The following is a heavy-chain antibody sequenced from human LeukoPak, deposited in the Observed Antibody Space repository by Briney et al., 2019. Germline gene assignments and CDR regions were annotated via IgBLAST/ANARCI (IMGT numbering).Heavy chain of an antibody. Sequence: SETLSLTCAVSGGFISSYYWSWIRQPPGKGLEWIGYIYYSGSTNYNPSLKSRVTISVDTSKNQFSLKLSSVTAADTAVYYCARHPIHHRAPKYFQHWGQGTLVTVSS. J-gene: IGHJ1*01. CDR2: IYYSGST. CDR3: ARHPIHHRAPKYFQH. CDR1: GGFISSYY. V-gene: IGHV4-59*08.